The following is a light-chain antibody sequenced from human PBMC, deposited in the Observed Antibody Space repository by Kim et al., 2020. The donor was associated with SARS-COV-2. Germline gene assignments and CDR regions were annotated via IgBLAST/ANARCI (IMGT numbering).Light chain of an antibody. Sequence: LGQTGRITCQGDSLRSYYASWYQQKPGQAPVLVIYGKNNRPSGIPDRFSGSSSGNTASLTITGAQAEDEADYYCNSRDSSGNHLVFGGGTQLTVL. CDR1: SLRSYY. CDR3: NSRDSSGNHLV. CDR2: GKN. J-gene: IGLJ2*01. V-gene: IGLV3-19*01.